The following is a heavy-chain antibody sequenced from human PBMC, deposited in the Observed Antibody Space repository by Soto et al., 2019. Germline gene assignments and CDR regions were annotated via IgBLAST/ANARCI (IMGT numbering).Heavy chain of an antibody. V-gene: IGHV4-31*03. CDR3: ARTQGDYGGNRASDDDAFDI. D-gene: IGHD4-17*01. CDR2: IYYSGST. J-gene: IGHJ3*02. Sequence: PSETLSLTCTVSGGSISSGGYYWSWIRQHPGKGLEWIGYIYYSGSTYYNPSLKSRVTISVDTSKNQFSLKLSSVTAADTAVYYCARTQGDYGGNRASDDDAFDIWGQGTMVTVSS. CDR1: GGSISSGGYY.